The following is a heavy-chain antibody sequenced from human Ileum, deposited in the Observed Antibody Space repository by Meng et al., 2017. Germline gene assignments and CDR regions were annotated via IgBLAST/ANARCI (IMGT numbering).Heavy chain of an antibody. CDR3: ARRIRGGSYLG. CDR1: GDSFTDYY. CDR2: IHYSGST. J-gene: IGHJ4*02. Sequence: QLQLMQWGAGMLNPSETLSLTCNVYGDSFTDYYWNWIRQPPGKGLEWIGEIHYSGSTNYNPSLESRVTISEDTSQKQFSLRLSSVTAADTAVYYGARRIRGGSYLGWGQGTLVTVSS. V-gene: IGHV4-34*01. D-gene: IGHD1-26*01.